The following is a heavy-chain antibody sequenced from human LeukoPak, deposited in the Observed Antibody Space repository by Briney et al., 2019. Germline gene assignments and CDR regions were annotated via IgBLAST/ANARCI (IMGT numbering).Heavy chain of an antibody. V-gene: IGHV1-18*01. CDR3: ARGFPPRRQYDSSGYYSYYFDY. J-gene: IGHJ4*02. CDR2: ISAYNGNT. CDR1: GYTFTSYG. Sequence: ASVKVSCKASGYTFTSYGISWVRQAPGQGLEWMGWISAYNGNTHSAQKLQGRVTMTTDTSTSTAYMELRSLRSDDTAVYYCARGFPPRRQYDSSGYYSYYFDYWGQGTLVTVSS. D-gene: IGHD3-22*01.